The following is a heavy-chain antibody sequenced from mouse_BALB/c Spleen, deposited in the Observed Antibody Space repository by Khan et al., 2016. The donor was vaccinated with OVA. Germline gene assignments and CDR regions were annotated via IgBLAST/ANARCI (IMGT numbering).Heavy chain of an antibody. CDR3: ARSGGNFHWYFDV. V-gene: IGHV5-17*02. D-gene: IGHD2-1*01. Sequence: EVELVESGGGLVQPGGSRKLSCVASGFTLSSFGMHWVRQAPMKGLEWVAYISSGSSTIYYVDTVKGRFTISRDHPTNTLFLQMTSLRSEDTAMYYCARSGGNFHWYFDVWGAGTSVTVSS. CDR2: ISSGSSTI. J-gene: IGHJ1*01. CDR1: GFTLSSFG.